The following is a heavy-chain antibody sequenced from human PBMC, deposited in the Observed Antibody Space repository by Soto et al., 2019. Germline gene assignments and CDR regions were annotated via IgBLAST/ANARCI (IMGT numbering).Heavy chain of an antibody. V-gene: IGHV1-2*02. D-gene: IGHD1-1*01. J-gene: IGHJ3*02. CDR2: INPNSGGT. CDR3: ARGTEGLDAFDI. CDR1: GYTFTGYY. Sequence: ASVKVSCKASGYTFTGYYMHWVRRAPGQGLEWMGWINPNSGGTNYAQKFQGRVTMTRDTSISTAYMELSRLRSDDTAVYYCARGTEGLDAFDIWGQGTMVTVSS.